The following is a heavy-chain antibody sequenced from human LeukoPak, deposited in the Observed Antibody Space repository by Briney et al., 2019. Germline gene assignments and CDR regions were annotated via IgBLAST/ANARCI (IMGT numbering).Heavy chain of an antibody. CDR3: AKLSGIAAVEYYFDY. CDR2: ISGSGGST. J-gene: IGHJ4*02. Sequence: PVGSLRLSCAASGFTFSSYAMSWVRQAPGKGLEWVSAISGSGGSTYYADSVKGRFTISRDNSKNTLYLQMNSLRAEDTAVYYCAKLSGIAAVEYYFDYWGQGTLVTVSS. D-gene: IGHD6-13*01. CDR1: GFTFSSYA. V-gene: IGHV3-23*01.